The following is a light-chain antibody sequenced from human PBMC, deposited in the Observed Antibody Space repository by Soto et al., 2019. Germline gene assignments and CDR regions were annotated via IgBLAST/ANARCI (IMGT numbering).Light chain of an antibody. CDR1: SSDGGGYNY. V-gene: IGLV2-14*01. J-gene: IGLJ3*02. Sequence: QSALTQPASVSGSPGQSITISCTGTSSDGGGYNYVSWYQQHPGKAPKLMIYEVSNRPSGVSNRFSGSKSGNTASLTISGLQAEDEADYYCSSYTSSSTYWVFGGGTQLTVL. CDR2: EVS. CDR3: SSYTSSSTYWV.